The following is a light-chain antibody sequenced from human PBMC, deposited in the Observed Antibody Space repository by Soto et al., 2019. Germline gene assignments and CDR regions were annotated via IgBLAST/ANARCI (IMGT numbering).Light chain of an antibody. J-gene: IGKJ1*01. CDR1: QSVLYDSDNKNH. CDR3: QQYYTTPRT. Sequence: DIVMTQSQNSLAESLGERATINCKSSQSVLYDSDNKNHLAWYQLKPGQPPKLLIYWASTRESGVPDRFSGSGSGTDFTLTISSLQAEDVAVYYCQQYYTTPRTFGQGTKVDIK. V-gene: IGKV4-1*01. CDR2: WAS.